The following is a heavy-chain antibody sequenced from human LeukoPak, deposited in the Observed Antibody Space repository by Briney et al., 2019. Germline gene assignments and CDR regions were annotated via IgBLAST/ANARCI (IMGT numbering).Heavy chain of an antibody. J-gene: IGHJ4*02. Sequence: ASVKVSCKASGYTFTGYYMHWVRQAPGQGLEWMGRINPNSGGTNYAQKFQGRVTMTRDTSVSTAYMELGRLRSDDTAVYYCATARFVSGSYYFDYWGQGTLVTVSS. CDR1: GYTFTGYY. CDR2: INPNSGGT. CDR3: ATARFVSGSYYFDY. V-gene: IGHV1-2*06. D-gene: IGHD3-22*01.